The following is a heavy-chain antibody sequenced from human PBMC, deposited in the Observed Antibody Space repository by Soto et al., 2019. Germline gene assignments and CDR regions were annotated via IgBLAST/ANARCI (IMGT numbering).Heavy chain of an antibody. CDR3: ARGGWILVVGSPYYHAMDV. V-gene: IGHV1-3*01. J-gene: IGHJ6*02. Sequence: QVQYVQSGTEVKKPGASVRISCTAFGYNFANNAIQWVRQAPGGRLEWLGWLNGGNDDMKYSEKFQDRVTLSRDMSASTVYMEMRSLISEDTAVYYCARGGWILVVGSPYYHAMDVWGHGTTVIVSS. CDR1: GYNFANNA. CDR2: LNGGNDDM. D-gene: IGHD2-21*01.